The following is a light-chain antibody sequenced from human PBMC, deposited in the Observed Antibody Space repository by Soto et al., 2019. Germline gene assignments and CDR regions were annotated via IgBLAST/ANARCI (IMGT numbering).Light chain of an antibody. CDR2: DVS. J-gene: IGLJ1*01. V-gene: IGLV2-14*03. CDR1: SSDVGGYNL. CDR3: SSYTSSYTYV. Sequence: QSALTQPASVSGSPGQSVTISCAGTSSDVGGYNLVSWYQQHPGKAPQLMIYDVSSRPSGVSNRFSGSESGNTASLTISGLQAEDEADYYCSSYTSSYTYVFGTGTKLTVL.